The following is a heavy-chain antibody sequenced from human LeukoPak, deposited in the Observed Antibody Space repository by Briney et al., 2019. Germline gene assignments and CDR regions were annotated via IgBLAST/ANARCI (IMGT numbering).Heavy chain of an antibody. J-gene: IGHJ4*02. CDR1: GFTFSTYS. D-gene: IGHD5-12*01. Sequence: PGGSLRLSCAASGFTFSTYSMNWVRQAPGKGLEWVSSISSSSSSIFYADSVKGRFTISRDNAKNSLYLQMNSLRAEDTAVYHCARERGAFGYWGQGTLVTVSS. CDR3: ARERGAFGY. V-gene: IGHV3-21*01. CDR2: ISSSSSSI.